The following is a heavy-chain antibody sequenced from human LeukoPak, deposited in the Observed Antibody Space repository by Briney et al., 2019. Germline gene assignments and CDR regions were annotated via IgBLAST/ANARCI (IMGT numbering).Heavy chain of an antibody. J-gene: IGHJ4*02. V-gene: IGHV3-33*01. CDR2: IWYDGSNK. D-gene: IGHD2-15*01. Sequence: GGSLRLSCAASGFTFSSYGMHWVRQAPGKGLEWVAVIWYDGSNKYYADSVKGRFTISRDNSKNTLYLQMNSLRAEDTAVYYCARDLGYCSGGSCYPYYFDYWGREPWSPSPQ. CDR1: GFTFSSYG. CDR3: ARDLGYCSGGSCYPYYFDY.